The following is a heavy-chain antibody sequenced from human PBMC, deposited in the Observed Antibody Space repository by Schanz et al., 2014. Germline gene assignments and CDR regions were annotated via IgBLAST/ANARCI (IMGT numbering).Heavy chain of an antibody. J-gene: IGHJ4*02. V-gene: IGHV3-7*01. CDR3: ARDNYYGSGSCAY. D-gene: IGHD3-10*01. Sequence: VQLLQFGGGLVQPGGSLRLSCAASGFTFSDHYMDWVRQAPGKGLEWVANIKQDGSEKYYVDAVKGRFTISRDNAKNSMYLHMKSLRGEDTAVYYCARDNYYGSGSCAYWGQGTLVTVSS. CDR2: IKQDGSEK. CDR1: GFTFSDHY.